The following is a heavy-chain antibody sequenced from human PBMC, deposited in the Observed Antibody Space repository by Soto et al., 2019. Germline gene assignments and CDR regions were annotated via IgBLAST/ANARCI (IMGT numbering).Heavy chain of an antibody. D-gene: IGHD3-22*01. V-gene: IGHV3-30-3*01. J-gene: IGHJ4*02. Sequence: QVQLVESGGGVVQPGRSLRLSCAASGFTFSSYAMHWVRQAPAKGLEWVAGISYDGSNKYYADSVKSRFTISRDNSKNTLYLQMNSLRAEEAAVYYCGRGVSGEYFDSSGSVFFDYWGQGTLVTVSS. CDR1: GFTFSSYA. CDR3: GRGVSGEYFDSSGSVFFDY. CDR2: ISYDGSNK.